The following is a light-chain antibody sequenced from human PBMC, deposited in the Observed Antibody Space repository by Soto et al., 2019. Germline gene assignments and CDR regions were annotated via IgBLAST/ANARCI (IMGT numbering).Light chain of an antibody. Sequence: EIVLTQSPGTLTLSPGERASLSCRASQSLSSSHLIWYQQKPGQAPRLLIYDASSRATGIPGRFSGGGSGTDFTLTISRLEPEDFAVYYCQHLSAFGQGTKVEIK. CDR1: QSLSSSH. V-gene: IGKV3-20*01. CDR2: DAS. CDR3: QHLSA. J-gene: IGKJ1*01.